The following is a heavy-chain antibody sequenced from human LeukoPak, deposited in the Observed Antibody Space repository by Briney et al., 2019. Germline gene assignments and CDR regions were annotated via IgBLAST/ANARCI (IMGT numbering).Heavy chain of an antibody. CDR1: GYSFTTHW. CDR2: IYPGDSYT. J-gene: IGHJ4*02. D-gene: IGHD4-23*01. CDR3: ASLGVRGYGGIDY. V-gene: IGHV5-51*01. Sequence: GESLKISCKGSGYSFTTHWIAWVRQMPGKGLEWMGIIYPGDSYTKYSPAFQGQVTISADKSVTTAYLQWSSLKASDTAMYYCASLGVRGYGGIDYWGQGTLVTVSS.